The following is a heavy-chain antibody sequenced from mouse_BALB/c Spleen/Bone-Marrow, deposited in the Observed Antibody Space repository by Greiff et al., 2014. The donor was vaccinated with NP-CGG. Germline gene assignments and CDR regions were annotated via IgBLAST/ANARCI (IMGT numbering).Heavy chain of an antibody. CDR3: ARSGERYGAMDY. Sequence: VQLKESGGDLVKPGGSLKLSCVASGFTFSDFYMFWFRQTPEKRLEWVATISDGGTYTYYPDSVKGRFTISRDNAKNNLYLQMSSLKSEDTAMYYCARSGERYGAMDYWGQGTSVTVSS. CDR2: ISDGGTYT. J-gene: IGHJ4*01. D-gene: IGHD1-1*02. CDR1: GFTFSDFY. V-gene: IGHV5-4*02.